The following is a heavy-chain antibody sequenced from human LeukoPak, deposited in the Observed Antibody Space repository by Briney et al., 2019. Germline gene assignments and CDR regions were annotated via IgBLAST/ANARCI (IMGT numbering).Heavy chain of an antibody. D-gene: IGHD4-23*01. Sequence: SVKVSCKASGGTFSSYAISWVRQAPGQGLEWMGGIIPIFGTANYAQKFQGRVTITADESTSTAYMELSSLRSEDTAVYYCARAGVGSYGGNYFDYWAQATLVTVSS. V-gene: IGHV1-69*01. CDR1: GGTFSSYA. CDR2: IIPIFGTA. CDR3: ARAGVGSYGGNYFDY. J-gene: IGHJ4*02.